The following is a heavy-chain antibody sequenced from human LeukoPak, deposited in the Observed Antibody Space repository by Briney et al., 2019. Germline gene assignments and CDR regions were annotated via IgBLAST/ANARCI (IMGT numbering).Heavy chain of an antibody. CDR3: VGDHLVIVGATLGGFDP. J-gene: IGHJ5*02. D-gene: IGHD1-26*01. CDR1: EFTLSTYW. CDR2: INTDGSTT. V-gene: IGHV3-74*01. Sequence: PGGSLRLSCAASEFTLSTYWMSWVRQAPGKGLEWVSGINTDGSTTIYADSVRGRFTISRDNAKSTLYLQMTSLTAEDTAAYYCVGDHLVIVGATLGGFDPWGQGTLVTVSS.